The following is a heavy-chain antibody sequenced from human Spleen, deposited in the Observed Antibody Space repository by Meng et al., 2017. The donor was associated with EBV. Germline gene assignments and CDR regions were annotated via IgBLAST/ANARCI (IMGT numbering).Heavy chain of an antibody. CDR3: ARGAGATDY. V-gene: IGHV4-39*01. CDR1: GGSISSRSYY. D-gene: IGHD1-26*01. Sequence: LQLQESGPGLVKPSEXLSLTCTVSGGSISSRSYYWGWIRQPPGKGLEWIGTTYYSGSNFYKPSLKSRVTISVDTSKNQFSLKLSSVTAADTAVYYCARGAGATDYWGQGTLVTVSS. CDR2: TYYSGSN. J-gene: IGHJ4*02.